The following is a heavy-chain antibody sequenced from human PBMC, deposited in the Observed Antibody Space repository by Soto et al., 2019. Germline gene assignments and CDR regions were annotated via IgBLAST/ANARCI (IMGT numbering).Heavy chain of an antibody. CDR2: IFPILGTS. CDR1: GGTFNTHA. V-gene: IGHV1-69*01. D-gene: IGHD3-10*01. Sequence: QVQLLQSGAEVKQPGSSVKVSCKASGGTFNTHAYNWVRQAPGQGLEWVGGIFPILGTSNYAQKYQGRVTITADESTSTVYLELSSLRSEDTAVYYCARDLEFRDGNISHLDYWGQGTLVTVSS. CDR3: ARDLEFRDGNISHLDY. J-gene: IGHJ4*02.